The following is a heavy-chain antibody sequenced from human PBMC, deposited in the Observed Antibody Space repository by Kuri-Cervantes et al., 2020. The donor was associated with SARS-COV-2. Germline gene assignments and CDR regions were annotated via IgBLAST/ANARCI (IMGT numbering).Heavy chain of an antibody. J-gene: IGHJ3*02. CDR2: IRSKANSYAT. D-gene: IGHD1-26*01. V-gene: IGHV3-73*01. CDR3: TRPIVGATSDAFDI. CDR1: GFTFGDYA. Sequence: GGSLRLSCTASGFTFGDYAMSWVRQAPGKGLEWVGRIRSKANSYATAYAASVKGRFTISRDDSKNTAYLQMNSLKTEDTAVYYCTRPIVGATSDAFDIWGQGTMVTVSS.